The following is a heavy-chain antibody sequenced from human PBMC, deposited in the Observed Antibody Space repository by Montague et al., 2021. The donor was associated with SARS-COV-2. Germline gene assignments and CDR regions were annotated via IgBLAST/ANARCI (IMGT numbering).Heavy chain of an antibody. CDR3: ARGRQHFNMIVVVMTGGEYYFDY. J-gene: IGHJ4*02. CDR1: GGSFSDYY. Sequence: SETLSLTCAVYGGSFSDYYWGWIRQPPGKGLEWIGEINHRGTSNYNPSLRSRVSISVDTSKNQFSLYLGSVTAADTAVYYCARGRQHFNMIVVVMTGGEYYFDYWGQGTLVTVSS. CDR2: INHRGTS. V-gene: IGHV4-34*01. D-gene: IGHD3-22*01.